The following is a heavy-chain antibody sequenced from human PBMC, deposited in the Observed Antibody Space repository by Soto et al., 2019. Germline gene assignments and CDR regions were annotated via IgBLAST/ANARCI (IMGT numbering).Heavy chain of an antibody. Sequence: QVQLVQSGAEVKKPGASVKVSCKASGYTFTSYGISWVRQAPGQGLEWMGWISAYNGNTNYAQKLQGRVTMTTGTSTRTADMELRSLRSDDTAVYYCTRDRRLMVRGVITYCYYYGMDVWGQGSTVTVSS. J-gene: IGHJ6*02. CDR3: TRDRRLMVRGVITYCYYYGMDV. CDR1: GYTFTSYG. D-gene: IGHD3-10*01. CDR2: ISAYNGNT. V-gene: IGHV1-18*01.